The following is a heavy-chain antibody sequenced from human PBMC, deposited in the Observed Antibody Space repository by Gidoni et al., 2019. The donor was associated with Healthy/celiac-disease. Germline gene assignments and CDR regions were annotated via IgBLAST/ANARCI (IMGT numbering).Heavy chain of an antibody. Sequence: EVQLVESGGGLVQPGGSLRLSCAASGFTFSSYWMSWVRQAPGKGLEWVANIKQDGSEKYYVDSVKGRFTISSDNAKNSLYLQMNSLRAEDTAVYYCARDPYYYDSSGYYPDYFDYWGQGTLVTVSS. CDR2: IKQDGSEK. D-gene: IGHD3-22*01. CDR1: GFTFSSYW. J-gene: IGHJ4*02. CDR3: ARDPYYYDSSGYYPDYFDY. V-gene: IGHV3-7*01.